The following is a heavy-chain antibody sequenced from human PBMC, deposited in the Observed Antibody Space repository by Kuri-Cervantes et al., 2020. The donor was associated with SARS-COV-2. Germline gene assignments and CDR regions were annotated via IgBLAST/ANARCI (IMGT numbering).Heavy chain of an antibody. J-gene: IGHJ6*03. CDR1: GYTFTSYY. Sequence: ASVKVSCKASGYTFTSYYMHWVRQAPGQGLEWMGIINPSGGSTSYAQKFQGRVTMTRDTSTSTVYMELSSLRSEDTAVYYCARGAEDIVATTDYYYYYMDVWGKGTTVTVSS. CDR3: ARGAEDIVATTDYYYYYMDV. CDR2: INPSGGST. D-gene: IGHD5-12*01. V-gene: IGHV1-46*01.